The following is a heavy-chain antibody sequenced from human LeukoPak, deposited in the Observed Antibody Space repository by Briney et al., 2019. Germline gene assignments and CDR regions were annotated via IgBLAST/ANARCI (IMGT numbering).Heavy chain of an antibody. CDR1: GFTFSSYA. V-gene: IGHV3-23*01. D-gene: IGHD6-19*01. CDR2: ISGSGGST. CDR3: AKDSKTSWQWLGSGTLDY. Sequence: PGGSLRLSCAASGFTFSSYAMSWVRQAPGKGLEWVSAISGSGGSTYYADSVKGRFTISRGNSKNTLYLQMNSLRAEDTAVYYCAKDSKTSWQWLGSGTLDYWGQGTLVTVSS. J-gene: IGHJ4*02.